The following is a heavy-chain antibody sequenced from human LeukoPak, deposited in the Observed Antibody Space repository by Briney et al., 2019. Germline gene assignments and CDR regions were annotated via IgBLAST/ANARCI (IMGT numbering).Heavy chain of an antibody. CDR2: ISGSSYT. Sequence: GGSLRLSCAASGFTFSDYHMSWIRQAPGKGLEWVSYISGSSYTSYADSVKGRFTISRDNAKNSLYLQMNSLRAEDTAVYYCARDIPQRGYNYGYDYWGQGTLVTVSS. D-gene: IGHD5-18*01. CDR3: ARDIPQRGYNYGYDY. CDR1: GFTFSDYH. V-gene: IGHV3-11*06. J-gene: IGHJ4*02.